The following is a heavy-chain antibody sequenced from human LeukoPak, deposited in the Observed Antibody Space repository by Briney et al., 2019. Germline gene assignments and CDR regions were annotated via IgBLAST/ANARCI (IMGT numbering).Heavy chain of an antibody. V-gene: IGHV3-21*04. CDR1: GFSFSTYY. D-gene: IGHD1-1*01. Sequence: GGSLRLSCVASGFSFSTYYMNWVRQAPGKGLEWVSSITSVSRYRYYADSVKGRFTISRDNAKNSLYLQMNSLRPEDMALYYCAKDSGGNWNDYHDAVDIWGQGTMVTVSS. CDR2: ITSVSRYR. J-gene: IGHJ3*02. CDR3: AKDSGGNWNDYHDAVDI.